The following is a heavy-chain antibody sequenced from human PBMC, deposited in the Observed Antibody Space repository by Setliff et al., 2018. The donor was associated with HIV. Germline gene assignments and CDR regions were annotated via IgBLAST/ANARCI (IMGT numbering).Heavy chain of an antibody. D-gene: IGHD5-12*01. J-gene: IGHJ4*02. CDR3: ARDWRHGYDLNFDY. CDR2: ISVSGTDI. CDR1: GFTFTNYY. Sequence: GGSLRLSCAASGFTFTNYYMSWIRQAPGKGLELLSYISVSGTDIKYADSVKGRFTISRDNAKNSLYLQMHSLRAEDTAMYYCARDWRHGYDLNFDYWGQGTLVTVSS. V-gene: IGHV3-11*04.